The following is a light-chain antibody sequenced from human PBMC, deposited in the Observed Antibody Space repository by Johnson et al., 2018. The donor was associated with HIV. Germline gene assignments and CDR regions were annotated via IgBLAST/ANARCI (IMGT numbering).Light chain of an antibody. CDR3: GAWDDSLTGQYV. V-gene: IGLV1-44*01. CDR1: SANIGSNP. Sequence: QSVLTQPPSASGTPGQRVTISCTGSSANIGSNPVNWYYQLPGTAPKLLIYRNNQRPSGVPDRFSGSKSGTSASLAISGLQAEDEADYYCGAWDDSLTGQYVFGTGVKVTAL. J-gene: IGLJ1*01. CDR2: RNN.